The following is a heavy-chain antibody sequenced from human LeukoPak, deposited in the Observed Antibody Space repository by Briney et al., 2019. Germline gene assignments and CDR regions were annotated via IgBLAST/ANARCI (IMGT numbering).Heavy chain of an antibody. CDR2: INHSGST. Sequence: PSETLSLTCAVYGGSFSGYYWSWIRQPPGKGLEWIGEINHSGSTNYNPSLKSRVTISVDTSKNQFSLKLNSVTAADTAVYYCARKGKYSSSWYAAYFQHWGQGTLVTVSS. V-gene: IGHV4-34*01. D-gene: IGHD6-13*01. CDR3: ARKGKYSSSWYAAYFQH. J-gene: IGHJ1*01. CDR1: GGSFSGYY.